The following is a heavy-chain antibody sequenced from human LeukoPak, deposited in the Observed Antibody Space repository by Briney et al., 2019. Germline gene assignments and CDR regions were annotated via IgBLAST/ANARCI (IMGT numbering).Heavy chain of an antibody. D-gene: IGHD5-12*01. Sequence: SETLSLTCTVSGGSISSYYWSWIRQPPGKGLEWIGYIYYSGSTNYNPSLKSRVTMSVDTSKNQFSLKLSTVTAADTAVYYCARRLGGYNYWGQGTLVTVSS. J-gene: IGHJ4*02. V-gene: IGHV4-59*08. CDR2: IYYSGST. CDR1: GGSISSYY. CDR3: ARRLGGYNY.